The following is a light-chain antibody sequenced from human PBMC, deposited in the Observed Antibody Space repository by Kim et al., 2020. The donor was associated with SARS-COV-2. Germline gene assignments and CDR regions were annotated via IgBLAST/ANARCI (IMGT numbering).Light chain of an antibody. CDR1: SIGSKS. J-gene: IGLJ2*01. V-gene: IGLV3-21*04. Sequence: PGKAARVSCGGNSIGSKSVHRYQQKSGQAPVLVMYYDSDRPSGIPERFSGSDSGNTATLTISRVEAGDEADYYCQVWDSSSDHRVVFGGGTQLTVL. CDR2: YDS. CDR3: QVWDSSSDHRVV.